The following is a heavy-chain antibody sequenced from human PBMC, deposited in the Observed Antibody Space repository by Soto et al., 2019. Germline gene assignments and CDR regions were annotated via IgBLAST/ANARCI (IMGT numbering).Heavy chain of an antibody. D-gene: IGHD4-17*01. Sequence: SETLSLTCTFSGFSISSYYWSWIRQPPGKGLEWIGNIYYSENTYYNPSLKSRVTISVDTSKNQFSLRLTSVTAADTAVYYCATHPPYGPLDHWGQGTLVTVSS. J-gene: IGHJ4*02. CDR1: GFSISSYY. V-gene: IGHV4-59*04. CDR2: IYYSENT. CDR3: ATHPPYGPLDH.